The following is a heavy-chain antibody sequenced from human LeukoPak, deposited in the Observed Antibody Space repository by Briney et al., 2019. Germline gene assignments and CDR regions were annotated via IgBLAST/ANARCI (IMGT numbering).Heavy chain of an antibody. J-gene: IGHJ4*02. CDR1: GGSISSYY. D-gene: IGHD2-2*01. V-gene: IGHV4-59*01. Sequence: SETLSLTCTVSGGSISSYYWSWIRQPPGKGLEWIGYIYYSGSINYNPSLKSRVTISVDTSKNQFSLKLSSVTAADTAVYYCARVLGYCSSTSCYAGGLDYWGQGTLVTVSS. CDR3: ARVLGYCSSTSCYAGGLDY. CDR2: IYYSGSI.